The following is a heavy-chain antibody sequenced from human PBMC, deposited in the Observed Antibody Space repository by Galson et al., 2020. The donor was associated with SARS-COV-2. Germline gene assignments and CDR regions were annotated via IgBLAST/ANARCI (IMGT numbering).Heavy chain of an antibody. J-gene: IGHJ4*02. V-gene: IGHV3-43D*04. Sequence: GESLKISCAASGFIFDDYAMHWVRQAPGKGLEWVSLISWDGDTTKYADSVKGRFIISRDNSKYSLYLQMQSLRPDDTALYYCAKVAGGYSGSWYGHFDSWGQGTLVSVSS. D-gene: IGHD6-13*01. CDR1: GFIFDDYA. CDR3: AKVAGGYSGSWYGHFDS. CDR2: ISWDGDTT.